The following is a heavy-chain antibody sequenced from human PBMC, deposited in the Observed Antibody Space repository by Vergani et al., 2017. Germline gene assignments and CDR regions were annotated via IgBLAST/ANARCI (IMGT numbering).Heavy chain of an antibody. Sequence: QVQLQESGPGLVKPSQTLSLTCTVSGGSISSGSYYWSWIRQPXGKGLGWIGRIYTSGSTNYNPSLKSRVTISVDTSKNQVSRKLSSVTAADTAVYYCATRANTIFGVVPYYYYYMDVWGKGTTVTVSS. V-gene: IGHV4-61*02. CDR1: GGSISSGSYY. CDR2: IYTSGST. D-gene: IGHD3-3*01. J-gene: IGHJ6*03. CDR3: ATRANTIFGVVPYYYYYMDV.